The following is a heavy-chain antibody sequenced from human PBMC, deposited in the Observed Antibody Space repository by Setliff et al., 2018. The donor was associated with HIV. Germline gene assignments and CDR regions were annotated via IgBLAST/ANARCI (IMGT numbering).Heavy chain of an antibody. V-gene: IGHV4-59*08. CDR3: ARGRGSY. CDR1: GGSISNYY. J-gene: IGHJ4*02. D-gene: IGHD1-26*01. Sequence: SSETLSLTCEVSGGSISNYYWSWIRQPAGKGLEWIGYIYKSGSTNYSPSLKSRVTISPGTSKNQFSLKLTSVTAADTAVYYCARGRGSYWGQGTLVTVSS. CDR2: IYKSGST.